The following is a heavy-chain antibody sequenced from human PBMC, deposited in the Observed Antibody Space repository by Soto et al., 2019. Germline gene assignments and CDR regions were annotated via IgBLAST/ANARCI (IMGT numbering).Heavy chain of an antibody. V-gene: IGHV1-69*12. CDR2: IIPNFGTA. CDR3: ARHIPAAGYYNGMDV. J-gene: IGHJ6*02. Sequence: QVQLVQSGAEVKKPGSSVKVSCKASGGTFSSYAISWVRQAPEQGLEWMGGIIPNFGTANYEQKFQGRVTINADDSTSTAYMELSSLRSADTALYYWARHIPAAGYYNGMDVWGQGTTVTVSS. CDR1: GGTFSSYA. D-gene: IGHD2-2*01.